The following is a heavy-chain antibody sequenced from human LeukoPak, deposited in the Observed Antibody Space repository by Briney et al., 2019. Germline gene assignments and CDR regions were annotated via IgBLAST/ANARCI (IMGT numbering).Heavy chain of an antibody. CDR3: ARDQRMVRGVYLFDY. V-gene: IGHV1-2*02. D-gene: IGHD3-10*01. J-gene: IGHJ4*02. CDR1: GYTFTGYY. CDR2: INPNSGGT. Sequence: ASVKVSCKASGYTFTGYYMHWVRQAPGQGLEWMGWINPNSGGTNYAQKFQGRVTMTRDTFISTAYMELSRLRSDDTAVYYCARDQRMVRGVYLFDYWGQGTLVTVSS.